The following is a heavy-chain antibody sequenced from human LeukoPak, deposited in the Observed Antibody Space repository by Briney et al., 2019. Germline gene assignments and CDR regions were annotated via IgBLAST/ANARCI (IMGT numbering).Heavy chain of an antibody. D-gene: IGHD1-26*01. Sequence: GASVKVSCKASGYTFTTYGISWVRQAPGQGLEWMGWISAYNGNTNYAQKFQGRVTMTTDTCTNTAYMELRSLRSDDTAIYYCARARGGTYGSFDYWGQGTLVTVSS. J-gene: IGHJ4*02. CDR3: ARARGGTYGSFDY. V-gene: IGHV1-18*01. CDR1: GYTFTTYG. CDR2: ISAYNGNT.